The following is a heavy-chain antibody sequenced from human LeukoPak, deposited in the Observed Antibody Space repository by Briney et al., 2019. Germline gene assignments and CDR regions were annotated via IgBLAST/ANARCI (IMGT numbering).Heavy chain of an antibody. CDR2: IYHSGST. D-gene: IGHD6-13*01. Sequence: PSQTLSLTCAVSGGSISTGGYSWSWIRQPPGMGLEWIGYIYHSGSTYYNPSLKSRVTISVDMSKNQFSLKLSSVTAADTAVYYCARGADTSSWYGFYYYGLDVWGQGTTVTVSS. V-gene: IGHV4-30-2*01. CDR1: GGSISTGGYS. J-gene: IGHJ6*02. CDR3: ARGADTSSWYGFYYYGLDV.